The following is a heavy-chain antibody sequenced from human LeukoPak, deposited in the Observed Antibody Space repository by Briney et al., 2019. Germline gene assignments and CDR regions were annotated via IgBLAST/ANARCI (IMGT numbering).Heavy chain of an antibody. CDR3: ARDRFQQLVHDY. CDR1: GFTFSSYS. Sequence: GGSLRLSCAASGFTFSSYSMNWVRQAPGKGLEWVSSISSSSYIYYADSVKGRFTISGDNAKNSLYLQMNSLRAEDTAVYYCARDRFQQLVHDYWGQGTLVTVSS. J-gene: IGHJ4*02. CDR2: ISSSSYI. D-gene: IGHD6-6*01. V-gene: IGHV3-21*01.